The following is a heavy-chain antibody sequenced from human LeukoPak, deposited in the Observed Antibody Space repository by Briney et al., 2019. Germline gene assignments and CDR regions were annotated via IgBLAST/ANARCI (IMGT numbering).Heavy chain of an antibody. V-gene: IGHV1-24*01. Sequence: ASVKVSCKVSGYTLTELSMHWVRQAPGKGLEWMGGFDPEDGETIYAQKFQGRVTMTEDTSTDTAYMELSSLRSEDTAVYYCATFQFPGPGHLYYFDYWGQGTLVTVSS. CDR1: GYTLTELS. D-gene: IGHD2/OR15-2a*01. J-gene: IGHJ4*02. CDR3: ATFQFPGPGHLYYFDY. CDR2: FDPEDGET.